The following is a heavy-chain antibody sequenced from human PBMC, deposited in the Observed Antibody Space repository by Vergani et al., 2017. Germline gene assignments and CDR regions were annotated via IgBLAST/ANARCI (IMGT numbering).Heavy chain of an antibody. Sequence: QVQLVQSGSELQKPGASVKVSCKASGYTFTKYAINWVRQAPGQGLEWVGCMNTKSGSSTYAQCFTGRFLFSLDTSVSTAYLQISSLKADDTAVYYCAREELESRYKYGLDVWGQGITVTVSS. CDR2: MNTKSGSS. D-gene: IGHD1-7*01. V-gene: IGHV7-4-1*02. CDR1: GYTFTKYA. J-gene: IGHJ6*02. CDR3: AREELESRYKYGLDV.